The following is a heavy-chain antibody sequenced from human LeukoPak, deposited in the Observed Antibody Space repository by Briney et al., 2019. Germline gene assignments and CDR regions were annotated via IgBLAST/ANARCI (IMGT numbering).Heavy chain of an antibody. J-gene: IGHJ4*02. CDR1: GFTVSGNY. Sequence: GGSLRLSCAAFGFTVSGNYMNWVRQAPGQGLEWVSVIYSGGSTYYADSVKGRFTISRDNSKNTLYLQMNSLRAEDTAVYYCARSGAAGTFDYWGQGTLVTVSS. CDR2: IYSGGST. V-gene: IGHV3-66*01. CDR3: ARSGAAGTFDY. D-gene: IGHD6-13*01.